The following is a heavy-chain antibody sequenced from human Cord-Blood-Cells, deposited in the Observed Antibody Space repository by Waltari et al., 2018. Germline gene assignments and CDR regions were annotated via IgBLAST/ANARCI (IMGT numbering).Heavy chain of an antibody. J-gene: IGHJ1*01. V-gene: IGHV3-30*18. D-gene: IGHD3-3*01. CDR3: AKVGDTDDGEYFQH. Sequence: QVQLVESGGGVVQPGRSLRLSCAASGFTFSSYGMHWVRQAPGKGLEWVAVISYDGSNKYYADAVKGRFTISRDNSKNTLYLQMNSLRAEDTAVYYCAKVGDTDDGEYFQHWGQGTLVTVSS. CDR2: ISYDGSNK. CDR1: GFTFSSYG.